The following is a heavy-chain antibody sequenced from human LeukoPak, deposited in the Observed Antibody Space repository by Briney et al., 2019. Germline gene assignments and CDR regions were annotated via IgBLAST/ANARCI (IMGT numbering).Heavy chain of an antibody. Sequence: GGSLRLSCAASGFTFNTYAMHWVRQAPGKGLEWVALIWYDGSNRDYADSVKGRFTVSRDNSKNTVYLQMNSLSPEDTAAYYCAKCGPYSSKWYFNLIAYWGHGTLVTVSS. CDR2: IWYDGSNR. CDR1: GFTFNTYA. J-gene: IGHJ4*01. V-gene: IGHV3-30*02. D-gene: IGHD6-13*01. CDR3: AKCGPYSSKWYFNLIAY.